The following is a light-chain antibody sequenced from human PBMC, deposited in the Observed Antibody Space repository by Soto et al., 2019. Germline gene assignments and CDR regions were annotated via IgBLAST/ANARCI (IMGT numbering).Light chain of an antibody. CDR3: QQGSNWPIT. V-gene: IGKV3-11*01. CDR1: QSVSTY. J-gene: IGKJ5*01. CDR2: DAS. Sequence: EIVLTQSPATLSLSPGERVTLSCRASQSVSTYLALYQQRPGQAPRLLIYDASNRATGIPARFSGSGSGTDFTLTISILGPEDCAVDYCQQGSNWPITLVQGTLLDIK.